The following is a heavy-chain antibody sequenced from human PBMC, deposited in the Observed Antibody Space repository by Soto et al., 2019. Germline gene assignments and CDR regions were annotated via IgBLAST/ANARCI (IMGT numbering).Heavy chain of an antibody. CDR3: AREVVRVAGTRWFDP. Sequence: ASVKVSCKASGYTFSSYGISWVRQAPGQGLEWMGWISAYNGNTNYAQKLQGRVTMTTDTSTSTAYMELRSLRSDDTAVYYCAREVVRVAGTRWFDPWGQGTLVTVSS. CDR2: ISAYNGNT. J-gene: IGHJ5*02. CDR1: GYTFSSYG. D-gene: IGHD6-19*01. V-gene: IGHV1-18*01.